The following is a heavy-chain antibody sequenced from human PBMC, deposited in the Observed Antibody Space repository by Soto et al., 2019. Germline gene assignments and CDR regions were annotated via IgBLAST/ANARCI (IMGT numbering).Heavy chain of an antibody. CDR2: ISSSGSTI. V-gene: IGHV3-11*01. J-gene: IGHJ6*02. CDR1: GFTFSDYY. CDR3: VRDAKGGVPLAAYYYYYGMDV. Sequence: QVQLVESGGGLVKPGGSLRLSCAASGFTFSDYYMSWIRQAPGKGLEWVSYISSSGSTIYYADSVKGRFTIPRDNAKNSLYLQMNSLRAEDTAVYYCVRDAKGGVPLAAYYYYYGMDVWGQGTTVTVSS. D-gene: IGHD3-16*01.